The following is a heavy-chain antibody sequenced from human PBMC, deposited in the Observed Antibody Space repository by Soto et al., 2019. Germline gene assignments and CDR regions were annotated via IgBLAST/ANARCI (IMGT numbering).Heavy chain of an antibody. CDR2: ISGSGGST. CDR3: AKDKGHGDYVFSGGGDY. V-gene: IGHV3-23*01. CDR1: GFTFSSYA. Sequence: EVQLLESGGGLVQPGGSLRLSCAASGFTFSSYAMSWVRQAPGKGLEWVSAISGSGGSTYYADSVKGRFTISRDNSKNTLYLQMNSLRAEDTAVYYCAKDKGHGDYVFSGGGDYWGQGTLVTVSS. D-gene: IGHD4-17*01. J-gene: IGHJ4*02.